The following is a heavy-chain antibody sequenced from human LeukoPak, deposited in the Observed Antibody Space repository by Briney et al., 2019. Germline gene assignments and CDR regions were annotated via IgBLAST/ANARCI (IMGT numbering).Heavy chain of an antibody. Sequence: PGGSLRLSCAASGFTFTNTWMNWVRQAPGKGLEWVGRIKSEIDGGATDYAAPVQGRFTVSRDDSQATLYLQMNSLKTEDTAVYYCTTGGSVIVAGTRAFDIWGQGTMVTVSS. CDR1: GFTFTNTW. D-gene: IGHD5-12*01. CDR3: TTGGSVIVAGTRAFDI. V-gene: IGHV3-15*07. CDR2: IKSEIDGGAT. J-gene: IGHJ3*02.